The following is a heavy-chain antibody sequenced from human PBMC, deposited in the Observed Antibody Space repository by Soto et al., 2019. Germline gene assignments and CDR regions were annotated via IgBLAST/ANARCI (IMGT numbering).Heavy chain of an antibody. V-gene: IGHV4-39*01. CDR3: ARSSIEPRVFMYPFDS. Sequence: QLQLQESGPGLVKPSETLSLTCTVSGDSITSSSHYWGWIRQPPGKGLECIANIYYDGNTYYNPSLKSRVAISLYTSKNQFALRLNSVTAADTAVYYCARSSIEPRVFMYPFDSWGQGTLVTVSS. J-gene: IGHJ4*02. CDR1: GDSITSSSHY. D-gene: IGHD6-6*01. CDR2: IYYDGNT.